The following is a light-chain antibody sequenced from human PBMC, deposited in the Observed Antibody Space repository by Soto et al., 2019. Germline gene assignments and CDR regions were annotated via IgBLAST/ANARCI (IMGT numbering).Light chain of an antibody. CDR3: QQYESYPLT. CDR2: SAS. Sequence: DIQMTQSPSTLSASVGDRVTITCRASQSISGWLAWYRQKPGKAPELLIYSASTLETGVPSRFSGSGSGTEFSLTVSSLQPDDFATYYCQQYESYPLTFGGGTTVDIK. J-gene: IGKJ4*01. CDR1: QSISGW. V-gene: IGKV1-5*03.